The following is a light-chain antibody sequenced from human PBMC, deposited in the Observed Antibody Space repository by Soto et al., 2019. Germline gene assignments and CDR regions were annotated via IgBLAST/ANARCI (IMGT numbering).Light chain of an antibody. CDR2: DAS. V-gene: IGKV3-11*01. J-gene: IGKJ4*01. CDR3: QQRSNWHLT. Sequence: EIVLTQSPATLSLSPGERATLSCRVSQSVTTFLAWYQQKPGQAPRLLSYDASHRATGIPARFSGSGSGTDFTLTISSLEPEDFAVYYCQQRSNWHLTFGGGTKVEIK. CDR1: QSVTTF.